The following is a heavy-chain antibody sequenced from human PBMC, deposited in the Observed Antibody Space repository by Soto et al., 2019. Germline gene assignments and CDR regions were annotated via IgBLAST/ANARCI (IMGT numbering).Heavy chain of an antibody. V-gene: IGHV3-30*18. D-gene: IGHD3-3*01. J-gene: IGHJ4*02. CDR3: AKSEWDY. Sequence: PGGSLRLSWAASGFTFRGYGMHWRRQAPGKGLGWVGVISYDGRNKYYADSVKGRFTISRDNSKNTLYLQMNSLRAEDTAVYYCAKSEWDYWGQGTLVTVSS. CDR1: GFTFRGYG. CDR2: ISYDGRNK.